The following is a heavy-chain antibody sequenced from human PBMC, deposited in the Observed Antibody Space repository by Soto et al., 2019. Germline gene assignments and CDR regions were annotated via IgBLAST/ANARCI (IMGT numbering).Heavy chain of an antibody. CDR3: ATANDYGDYYYYYGMDV. Sequence: SETLSLTCTVSGGSISSSSYYWGWIRQPPGKGLEWIGSIYYSGSTYYNPSLKSRVTISVDTSKNQFSLKLSSVTAADTAVYYCATANDYGDYYYYYGMDVWGQGTTVTVSS. CDR2: IYYSGST. J-gene: IGHJ6*02. D-gene: IGHD4-17*01. V-gene: IGHV4-39*01. CDR1: GGSISSSSYY.